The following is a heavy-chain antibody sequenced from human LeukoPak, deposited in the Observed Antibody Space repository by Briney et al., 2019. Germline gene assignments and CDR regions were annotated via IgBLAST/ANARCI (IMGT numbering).Heavy chain of an antibody. J-gene: IGHJ5*02. CDR3: ARANACNSNGCWKGWFDP. D-gene: IGHD6-19*01. V-gene: IGHV1-8*01. CDR1: GYNFTNYD. CDR2: MNPNSGNT. Sequence: ASVKVSCKASGYNFTNYDIYWVRQAPGQGLEWIGWMNPNSGNTGYAQNFQGRVSMTRRTSITTAYMELNSLRSDDTAVYYCARANACNSNGCWKGWFDPWGQGTLVTVSS.